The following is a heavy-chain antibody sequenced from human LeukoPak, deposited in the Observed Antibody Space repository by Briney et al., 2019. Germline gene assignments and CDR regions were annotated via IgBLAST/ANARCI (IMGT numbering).Heavy chain of an antibody. J-gene: IGHJ4*02. CDR1: GFTFDDYA. V-gene: IGHV3-9*01. Sequence: PGGSLRLSCAASGFTFDDYAMHWVRQAPGKGLEWVSGISWNSGSIGYADSVKGRFTTSRDNAKNSLYLQMNSLRAEDTALYYCAKGVEVVPAAAHYFDYWGQGTLVTVSS. CDR3: AKGVEVVPAAAHYFDY. D-gene: IGHD2-2*01. CDR2: ISWNSGSI.